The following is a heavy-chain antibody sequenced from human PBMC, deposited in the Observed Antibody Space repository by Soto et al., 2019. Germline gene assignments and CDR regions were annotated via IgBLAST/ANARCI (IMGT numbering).Heavy chain of an antibody. CDR1: GGTFSSYA. J-gene: IGHJ4*02. Sequence: QVQLVQSGAEVKKPGSSVKVSCKASGGTFSSYAISWVRQAPGQGLEWMGGIIPIFGTANYAQKFQGRVTITAGEATSTAYMELSSLRSADTAVYYCARGAAPITMVRGMGYWGQGTLVTVSS. D-gene: IGHD3-10*01. V-gene: IGHV1-69*01. CDR2: IIPIFGTA. CDR3: ARGAAPITMVRGMGY.